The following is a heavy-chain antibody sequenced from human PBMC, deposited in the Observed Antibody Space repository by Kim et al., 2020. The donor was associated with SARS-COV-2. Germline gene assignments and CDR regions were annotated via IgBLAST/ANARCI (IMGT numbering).Heavy chain of an antibody. J-gene: IGHJ5*02. V-gene: IGHV4-59*01. D-gene: IGHD5-12*01. CDR3: ARAGPIVATIPRWFDP. CDR2: IYYSGST. Sequence: SETLSLTCTVSGGSISSYYWSWIRQPPGKGLEWIGYIYYSGSTNYNPSLKSRVTISVDTSKNQFSLKLSSVTAADTAVYYCARAGPIVATIPRWFDPWGQGTLVTVSS. CDR1: GGSISSYY.